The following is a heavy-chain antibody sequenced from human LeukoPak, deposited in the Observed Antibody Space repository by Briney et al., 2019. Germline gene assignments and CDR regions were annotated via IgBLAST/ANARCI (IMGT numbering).Heavy chain of an antibody. CDR3: VKSRIVVVTAIDY. J-gene: IGHJ4*02. CDR1: GFTFSNYA. CDR2: ITGSGDST. V-gene: IGHV3-23*01. D-gene: IGHD2-21*02. Sequence: GASLRLSCVASGFTFSNYAMSWVRQAPGKGLEWVSAITGSGDSTFNADSVKGRFTISRDNSKNTLHLQMNNLRAEDTAVYYCVKSRIVVVTAIDYWGQGILATVSS.